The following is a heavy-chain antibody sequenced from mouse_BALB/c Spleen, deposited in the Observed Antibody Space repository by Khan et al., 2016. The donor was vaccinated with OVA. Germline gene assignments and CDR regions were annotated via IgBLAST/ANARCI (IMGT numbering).Heavy chain of an antibody. D-gene: IGHD2-12*01. CDR3: ARSAI. V-gene: IGHV5-6-3*01. CDR1: GFTFSSYG. CDR2: IDSNGGST. Sequence: EVELVESGGGIVQPGGSLKLSCAASGFTFSSYGMSSVRQTPDKRLELVATIDSNGGSTYYPDSVKSRFTISGDNTKNALYLQMRSLKSEDKAMYYCARSAIWGQGTTLTVSS. J-gene: IGHJ2*01.